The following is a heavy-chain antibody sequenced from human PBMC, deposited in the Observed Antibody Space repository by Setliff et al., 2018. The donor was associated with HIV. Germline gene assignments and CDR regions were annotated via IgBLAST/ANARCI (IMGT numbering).Heavy chain of an antibody. D-gene: IGHD3-9*01. CDR3: AKESRPNYEILTGFGRDSYYFDY. CDR2: IIPIFGTA. J-gene: IGHJ4*02. CDR1: GYTFTSYA. Sequence: SVKVSCKASGYTFTSYAMNWVRQAPGQGLEWMGGIIPIFGTANYAQKFQGRVTITADESTSTAYMELSSLRAEDTAVYYCAKESRPNYEILTGFGRDSYYFDYWGQGTLVTVSS. V-gene: IGHV1-69*13.